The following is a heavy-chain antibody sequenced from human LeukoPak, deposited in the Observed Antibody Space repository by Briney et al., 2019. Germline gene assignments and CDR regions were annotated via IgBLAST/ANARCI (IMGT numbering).Heavy chain of an antibody. CDR1: GLTFSSYS. J-gene: IGHJ4*02. Sequence: GGSLRLSCAASGLTFSSYSMNWVRQAPGKGLEWVSSISSSSSYIYYADSVKGRFTISRDNAKNSLYLQMNSLRAEDTAVYYCARGPPRNPFDYWGQGTLVTVSS. CDR3: ARGPPRNPFDY. V-gene: IGHV3-21*01. CDR2: ISSSSSYI.